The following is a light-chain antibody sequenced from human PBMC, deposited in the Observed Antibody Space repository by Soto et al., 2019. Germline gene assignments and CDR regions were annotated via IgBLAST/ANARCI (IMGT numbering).Light chain of an antibody. Sequence: QSVLTQPPSVSGAPGQSITISCTGSSSNIGAPFDVHWYQQLPGTAPKLLIYDNRRRPSGVPDRFSGSKSGTSASLAITGLQAEDEADYYCQSYDSSLRGSVFGGGTQLTVL. CDR1: SSNIGAPFD. CDR3: QSYDSSLRGSV. J-gene: IGLJ2*01. CDR2: DNR. V-gene: IGLV1-40*01.